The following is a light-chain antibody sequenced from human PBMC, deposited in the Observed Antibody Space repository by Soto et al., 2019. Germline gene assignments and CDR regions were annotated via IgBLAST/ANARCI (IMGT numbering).Light chain of an antibody. Sequence: YELTQPLSVSVSPGQTASITCSGDKLETKYVAWYQQRPGQSPILVMYQNDKRPSGIPERFSGSNSVNTATLTIRGTQAMDEADYYCQAWDSGPYIFGAGTKVTVL. J-gene: IGLJ1*01. CDR1: KLETKY. CDR3: QAWDSGPYI. V-gene: IGLV3-1*01. CDR2: QND.